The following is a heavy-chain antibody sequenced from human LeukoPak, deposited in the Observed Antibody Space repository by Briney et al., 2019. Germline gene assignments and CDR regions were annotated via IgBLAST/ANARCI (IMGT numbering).Heavy chain of an antibody. Sequence: GRSLRLSCAASGFTFSSYGMHWVRQAPGKGLEWVAVIRYDGSNKYYADSVKGRFTISRDNSKNTLYLQMNSLRAEDTAVYYCARGMDIVATIDYWGQGTLVTVSS. CDR1: GFTFSSYG. CDR3: ARGMDIVATIDY. D-gene: IGHD5-12*01. J-gene: IGHJ4*02. CDR2: IRYDGSNK. V-gene: IGHV3-33*01.